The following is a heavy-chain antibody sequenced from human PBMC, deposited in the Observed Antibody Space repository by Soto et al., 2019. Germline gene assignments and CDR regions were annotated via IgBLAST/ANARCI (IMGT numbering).Heavy chain of an antibody. V-gene: IGHV1-2*02. Sequence: ASVKVSCKASGYTFTGYYMHWVRQAPGQGLEWMGWINPNSGGTNYAQKFQGRVTMTRDTSISTAYMELSSLRSDDTAVYYCARVGASSGWYYYYYYGMDVWGQGTTVTVSS. J-gene: IGHJ6*02. CDR1: GYTFTGYY. D-gene: IGHD6-19*01. CDR2: INPNSGGT. CDR3: ARVGASSGWYYYYYYGMDV.